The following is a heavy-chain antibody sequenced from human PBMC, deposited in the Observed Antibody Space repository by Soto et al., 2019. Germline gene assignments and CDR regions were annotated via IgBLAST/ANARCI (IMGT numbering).Heavy chain of an antibody. CDR1: GFTFSSYA. CDR3: EKRTSRSDDYFDY. J-gene: IGHJ4*02. Sequence: GGSLRLSCAASGFTFSSYAMRWVRQAPGKGLERVSVISGSGGSTNYADSVKGRFSISRDNSKNTLYLQMNSLRADDTAVYYCEKRTSRSDDYFDYWGQGT. V-gene: IGHV3-23*01. D-gene: IGHD1-26*01. CDR2: ISGSGGST.